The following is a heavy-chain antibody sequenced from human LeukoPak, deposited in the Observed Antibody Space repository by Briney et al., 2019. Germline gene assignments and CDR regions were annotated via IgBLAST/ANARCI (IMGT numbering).Heavy chain of an antibody. CDR3: AGYYYDSSGYYNY. D-gene: IGHD3-22*01. V-gene: IGHV4-39*07. CDR2: IYYSGST. CDR1: GGSISSSSYY. J-gene: IGHJ4*02. Sequence: PSETLSLTCTVSGGSISSSSYYWGWIRQPPGKGLEWIGSIYYSGSTYYNPSLKSRVTISVDTSKNQFSLKLSSVTAADTAVYYRAGYYYDSSGYYNYWGQGTLVTVSS.